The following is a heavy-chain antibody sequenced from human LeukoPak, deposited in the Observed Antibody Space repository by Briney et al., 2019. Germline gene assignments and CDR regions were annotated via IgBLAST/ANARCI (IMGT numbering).Heavy chain of an antibody. CDR2: IYYSGST. V-gene: IGHV4-39*01. J-gene: IGHJ3*02. D-gene: IGHD5-18*01. CDR3: ASRGYSYGPVEPDAFDI. Sequence: PSETLSLTCTVSGGSISSSSYYWGWIRQPPGKGLEWIGSIYYSGSTYYNPSLKSRVTISVDTSKNQFSLKLSSVTAADTAVYYCASRGYSYGPVEPDAFDIWGQGTMVTVSS. CDR1: GGSISSSSYY.